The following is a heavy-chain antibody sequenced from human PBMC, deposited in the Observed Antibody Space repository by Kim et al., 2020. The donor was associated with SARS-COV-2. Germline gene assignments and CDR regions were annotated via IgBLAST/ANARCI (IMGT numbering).Heavy chain of an antibody. V-gene: IGHV3-53*01. J-gene: IGHJ1*01. CDR3: ARARGGSLLRGQYFQH. CDR1: GFTVSSNY. CDR2: IYSGGST. Sequence: GGSLRLSCAASGFTVSSNYMSWVRQAPGKGLEWVSVIYSGGSTYYADSVKGRFTISRDNSKNTLYLQMNSLRAEDTAVYYCARARGGSLLRGQYFQHWGQGTLVTVSS. D-gene: IGHD1-26*01.